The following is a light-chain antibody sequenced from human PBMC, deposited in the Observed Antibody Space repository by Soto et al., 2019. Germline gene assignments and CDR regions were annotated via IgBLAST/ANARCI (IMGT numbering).Light chain of an antibody. Sequence: EIVLTQSPGTLSLSPGERAALSCRASQSVGNNFLGWYQQKPGQSPRLLIYHATNRATGIPDRFSGTASGTDFTLTISRLEPEDFAVYYCHQYASSPLTFGGGNKVEIK. J-gene: IGKJ4*01. CDR3: HQYASSPLT. CDR2: HAT. CDR1: QSVGNNF. V-gene: IGKV3-20*01.